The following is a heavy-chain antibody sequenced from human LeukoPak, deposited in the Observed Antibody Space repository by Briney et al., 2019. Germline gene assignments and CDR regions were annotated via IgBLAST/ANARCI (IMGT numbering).Heavy chain of an antibody. CDR2: IYHSGST. J-gene: IGHJ6*02. CDR1: GVSISNKNW. D-gene: IGHD6-13*01. V-gene: IGHV4-4*02. Sequence: SETQSLTCAVSGVSISNKNWWTWVRQPPGKGLEWIGEIYHSGSTNYNPSLKSRVTISVDMSRNQFSLSLSSVTAADTAVYYCARQYFRVFDVWGQGTTVTVSS. CDR3: ARQYFRVFDV.